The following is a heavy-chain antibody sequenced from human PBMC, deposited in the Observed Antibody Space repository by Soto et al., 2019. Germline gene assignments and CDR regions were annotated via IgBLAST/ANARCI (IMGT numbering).Heavy chain of an antibody. CDR1: GLNFNYAC. Sequence: EVQLVESGGGLMKPGGSLRLSCAASGLNFNYACMNWVRQAPGKGLEWVGRLKSHVDGGTTNYAAPVKGRFTISRDDSKTTLYLEMNSLKTEDTAVYYCATETYDSYASGSVFEYWGQGTLVTVSS. D-gene: IGHD2-2*01. CDR3: ATETYDSYASGSVFEY. CDR2: LKSHVDGGTT. J-gene: IGHJ4*02. V-gene: IGHV3-15*07.